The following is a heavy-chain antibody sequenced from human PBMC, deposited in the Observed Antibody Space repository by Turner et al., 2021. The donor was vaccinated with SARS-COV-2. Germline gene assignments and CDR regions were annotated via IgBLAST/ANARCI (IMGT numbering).Heavy chain of an antibody. D-gene: IGHD6-13*01. CDR1: GCSLNTSGMC. V-gene: IGHV2-70*13. Sequence: QVTFSESGPALVKPTHTLTLTCAFSGCSLNTSGMCVTWIRQPPGKALEWLARIDWNDDKYYSTSLKTRFTISKDTSKNPVVMTMTNMDTVDTATFYCARTSIPAVGTSLDYWGQGTLVTVSS. J-gene: IGHJ4*02. CDR3: ARTSIPAVGTSLDY. CDR2: IDWNDDK.